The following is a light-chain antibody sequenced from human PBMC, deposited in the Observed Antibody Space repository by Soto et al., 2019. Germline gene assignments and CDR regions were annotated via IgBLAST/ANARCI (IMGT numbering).Light chain of an antibody. CDR1: SSDIGGYNY. J-gene: IGLJ1*01. V-gene: IGLV2-14*01. CDR3: SSYTSSNTYV. Sequence: QSVLTQPASVSGSPGQSITISCTGTSSDIGGYNYVSWYQQHPGKAPKFLIYEVTNRPSGVSNRFSGSKPGNTASLTISGLQAEDEADYYCSSYTSSNTYVFGTGTKVTVL. CDR2: EVT.